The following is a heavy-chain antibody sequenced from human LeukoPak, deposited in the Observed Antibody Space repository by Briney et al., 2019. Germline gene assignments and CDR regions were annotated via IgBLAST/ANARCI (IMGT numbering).Heavy chain of an antibody. J-gene: IGHJ3*02. CDR2: MNPNRGNT. V-gene: IGHV1-8*01. CDR3: ARGSDIVVVPAAIRSSMAFDI. CDR1: GYTFTSYD. Sequence: ASVKVSCKASGYTFTSYDINWVRQATGQGLEWMGWMNPNRGNTGYAQKFQGRVTMTRNTSISTAYMELSSLRSEDTAVYYCARGSDIVVVPAAIRSSMAFDIWGQGTMVTVSS. D-gene: IGHD2-2*02.